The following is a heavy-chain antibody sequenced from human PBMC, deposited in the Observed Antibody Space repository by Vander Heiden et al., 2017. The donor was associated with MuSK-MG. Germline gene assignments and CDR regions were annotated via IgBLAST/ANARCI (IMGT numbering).Heavy chain of an antibody. CDR1: GFTFSDYY. D-gene: IGHD3-10*01. J-gene: IGHJ4*02. Sequence: QVQLVESGGGLVKHGGSLRLPGAASGFTFSDYYMSWIRQAPGKGLEWVSYISSSSSYTNYADSVKGRFTISRDNAKNSLYLQMNSLRAEDTAVYYCARANYYGSGSYYYFDYWGQGTLVTVSS. CDR2: ISSSSSYT. V-gene: IGHV3-11*06. CDR3: ARANYYGSGSYYYFDY.